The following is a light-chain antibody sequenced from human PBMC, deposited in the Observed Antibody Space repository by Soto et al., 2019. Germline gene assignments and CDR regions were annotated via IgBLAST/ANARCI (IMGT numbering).Light chain of an antibody. J-gene: IGKJ1*01. Sequence: EIVLTQSPGTLSLSPGERATLSCRASQSVSNNYLAWYQQKPGQAPRLLIYGASGRATGIPDRFSGSGSGTDFSLTISSLEPEDFVVYYCQQYGSSPRTFGQGTKVEIK. V-gene: IGKV3-20*01. CDR1: QSVSNNY. CDR2: GAS. CDR3: QQYGSSPRT.